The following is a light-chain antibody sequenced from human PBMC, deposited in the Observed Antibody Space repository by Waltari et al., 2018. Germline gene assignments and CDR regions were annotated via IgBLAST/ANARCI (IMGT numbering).Light chain of an antibody. CDR2: WAS. Sequence: DIVMTQSPDSLAVSLGERATINCKSSQSLLYSSNKKNQLAWYQQKPGQPPKLLIYWASTRESGVPDRFSGGGSGTDFTLTISSLQAEDVAVYYCQQYSSTPLTFGGGNKVEIK. V-gene: IGKV4-1*01. J-gene: IGKJ4*01. CDR3: QQYSSTPLT. CDR1: QSLLYSSNKKNQ.